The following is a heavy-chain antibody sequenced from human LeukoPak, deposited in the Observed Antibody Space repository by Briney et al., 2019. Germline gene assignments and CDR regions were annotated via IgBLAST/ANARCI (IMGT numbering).Heavy chain of an antibody. CDR1: GGSISSSSYY. J-gene: IGHJ6*03. V-gene: IGHV4-39*07. Sequence: SETLSLTCTVSGGSISSSSYYWGWIRQPPGKGLEWIGSIYYSGSTYYNPSLKSRVTISVDTSKNQFSLKLSSVTAADTAVYYCARGRASVRGFHYYYYYYMDVWGKGTTVTVSS. CDR3: ARGRASVRGFHYYYYYYMDV. CDR2: IYYSGST. D-gene: IGHD3-10*01.